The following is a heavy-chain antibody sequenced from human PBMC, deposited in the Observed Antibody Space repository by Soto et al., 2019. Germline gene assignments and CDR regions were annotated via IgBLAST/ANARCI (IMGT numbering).Heavy chain of an antibody. CDR3: AREIYGDNAFDI. D-gene: IGHD4-17*01. J-gene: IGHJ3*02. CDR2: ISAYNGNT. V-gene: IGHV1-18*01. CDR1: WYTVRSYV. Sequence: PSLRAACGGAWYTVRSYVSGGVVQAPGQGLEWMGWISAYNGNTNYAQKLQGRVTMTTDTSTSTAYMELRSLRSDDTAVYYCAREIYGDNAFDIWGQGTMVTVSS.